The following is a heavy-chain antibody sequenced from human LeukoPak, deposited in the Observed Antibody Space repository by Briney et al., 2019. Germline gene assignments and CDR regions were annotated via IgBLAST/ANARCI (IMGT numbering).Heavy chain of an antibody. V-gene: IGHV1-18*01. Sequence: GASVTVSCKASGYTFTNYGISWVRQAPGQGLEWMGWISAYNGNTNYAQKLQGRVTMTTDTSTSTAYMELRSLRSDDTAVYYCARWGGSGWYESIFDYWGQGTLVTVSS. D-gene: IGHD6-19*01. J-gene: IGHJ4*02. CDR1: GYTFTNYG. CDR2: ISAYNGNT. CDR3: ARWGGSGWYESIFDY.